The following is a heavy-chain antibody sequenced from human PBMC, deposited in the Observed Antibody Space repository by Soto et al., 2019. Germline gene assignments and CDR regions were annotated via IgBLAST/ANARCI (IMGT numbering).Heavy chain of an antibody. CDR2: INPSGGST. D-gene: IGHD2-15*01. J-gene: IGHJ6*02. CDR1: GYTFTSYY. Sequence: ASVRVSCKASGYTFTSYYMHWVRQAPGQGLEWMGIINPSGGSTSYAQKFQGRVTMTRDTSTSTVYMELSSLRSEDTAVYYCAREKRYCSGGSCWDYYYGMDVWGQGTTVTVSS. V-gene: IGHV1-46*01. CDR3: AREKRYCSGGSCWDYYYGMDV.